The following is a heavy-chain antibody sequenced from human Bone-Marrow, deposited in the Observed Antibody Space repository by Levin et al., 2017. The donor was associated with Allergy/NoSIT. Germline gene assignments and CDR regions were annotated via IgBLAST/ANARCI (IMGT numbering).Heavy chain of an antibody. CDR2: IYYGGTA. CDR3: ARHLRAASPTSSPVNADY. J-gene: IGHJ4*02. Sequence: SETLSLTCSVSGDSIISNAYYWDWIRQPPGKGLEWIGSIYYGGTAYYNPSLKTRVAMSVDTSMNQFSLNLNSVTAADTAIYYCARHLRAASPTSSPVNADYWGRGTLVTVSS. D-gene: IGHD2/OR15-2a*01. CDR1: GDSIISNAYY. V-gene: IGHV4-39*01.